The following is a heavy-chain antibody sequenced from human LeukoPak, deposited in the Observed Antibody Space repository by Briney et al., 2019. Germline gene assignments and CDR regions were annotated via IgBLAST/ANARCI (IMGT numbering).Heavy chain of an antibody. CDR1: GGSFSGYY. CDR3: ARGLGSCYSSICDYFNY. V-gene: IGHV4-34*01. CDR2: INHSGST. Sequence: SETLSLTCAVYGGSFSGYYWSWIRQPPGKVLEWIGEINHSGSTNYNPSLKSRVTISVDTSKNQFSLNLSSVTAADTAMYYCARGLGSCYSSICDYFNYWGQGTLVTVSS. D-gene: IGHD2-15*01. J-gene: IGHJ4*02.